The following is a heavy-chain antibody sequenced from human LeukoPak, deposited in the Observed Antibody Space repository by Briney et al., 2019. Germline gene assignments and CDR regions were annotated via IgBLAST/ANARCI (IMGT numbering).Heavy chain of an antibody. J-gene: IGHJ4*02. CDR3: ARVGSGWSFDY. CDR2: IQTSGST. Sequence: PSEALSLTCTVSGGSISSYYWSWIRQPAGRGLEWIGRIQTSGSTNYNPSLKSRVTMSVDTSKNKFSLKVNSVTAADTAVYYCARVGSGWSFDYWGQGTLVTVSS. D-gene: IGHD6-19*01. CDR1: GGSISSYY. V-gene: IGHV4-4*07.